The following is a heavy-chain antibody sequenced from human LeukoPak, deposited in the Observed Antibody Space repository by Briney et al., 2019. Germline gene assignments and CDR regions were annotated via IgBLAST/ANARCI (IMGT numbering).Heavy chain of an antibody. V-gene: IGHV5-51*01. J-gene: IGHJ4*02. Sequence: GESPKISRKGSGYRFTSYWIGWVRQVPGKGLEWMGIIYPGDSDTRYSPSFQGQVTISADKSICTGYLQWSSLKASDTAMYCCARGVGWLAALRPFDYWGQGTLVSVSS. D-gene: IGHD5-12*01. CDR2: IYPGDSDT. CDR3: ARGVGWLAALRPFDY. CDR1: GYRFTSYW.